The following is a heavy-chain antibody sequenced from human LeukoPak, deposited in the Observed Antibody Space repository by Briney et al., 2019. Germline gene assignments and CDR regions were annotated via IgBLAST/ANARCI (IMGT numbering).Heavy chain of an antibody. J-gene: IGHJ4*02. D-gene: IGHD3-22*01. V-gene: IGHV3-43D*04. CDR1: GFTFDDYA. Sequence: GGFLRLSCAASGFTFDDYAMHWVRQAPGKGLEWVSLTSWDGGSTYYADSVKGRFTISRDNSKNSLYLQMNSLRAEDTALYYCAKAGSGYSVYYFDYWGQGTLVTVSS. CDR2: TSWDGGST. CDR3: AKAGSGYSVYYFDY.